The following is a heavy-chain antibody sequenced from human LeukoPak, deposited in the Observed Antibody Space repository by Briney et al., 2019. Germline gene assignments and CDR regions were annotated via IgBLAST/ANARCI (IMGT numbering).Heavy chain of an antibody. Sequence: SDTLSLTCTVSGHSVTSDSYCWAWIRQPPRKGLEWIGSVFYRDRTYYNPSFRSRLTITVDTSKNQVSLKLRSVTAADTAIYYCVRHLVGVAEGYFDYWGQGIQVTVSS. V-gene: IGHV4-39*01. CDR1: GHSVTSDSYC. CDR2: VFYRDRT. CDR3: VRHLVGVAEGYFDY. J-gene: IGHJ4*02. D-gene: IGHD1-26*01.